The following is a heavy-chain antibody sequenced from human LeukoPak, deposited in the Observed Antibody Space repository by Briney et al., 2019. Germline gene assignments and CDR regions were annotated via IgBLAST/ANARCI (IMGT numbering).Heavy chain of an antibody. J-gene: IGHJ5*02. Sequence: GGSLRLSCAASGFTFSSYAMSWVRQAPGKGLEWVSAISGSGGSTYYADSVKGRFTISRDNSKNTLYLQMNSLRAEDTAVYYCAKVCSSTSCYSPGGFDPWGQGTLVTVSS. CDR2: ISGSGGST. CDR1: GFTFSSYA. D-gene: IGHD2-2*01. CDR3: AKVCSSTSCYSPGGFDP. V-gene: IGHV3-23*01.